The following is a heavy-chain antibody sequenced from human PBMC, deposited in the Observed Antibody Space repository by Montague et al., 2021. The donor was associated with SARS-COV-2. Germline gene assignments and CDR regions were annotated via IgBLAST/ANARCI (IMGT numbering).Heavy chain of an antibody. CDR2: ISYDGSNK. V-gene: IGHV3-30-3*01. D-gene: IGHD5-12*01. Sequence: SLRLSCAASGFTFSSYAMHWVRQAPGKGLEWVAVISYDGSNKYYADSVKGRFTISRDNSKNTLYLQMNSLRAEDTAVCYCAREGYSGYDYPFYYYYAMDVWGQGTLVTVSS. J-gene: IGHJ6*02. CDR3: AREGYSGYDYPFYYYYAMDV. CDR1: GFTFSSYA.